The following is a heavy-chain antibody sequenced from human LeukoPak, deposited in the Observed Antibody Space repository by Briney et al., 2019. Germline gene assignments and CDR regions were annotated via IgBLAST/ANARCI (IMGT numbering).Heavy chain of an antibody. D-gene: IGHD5-24*01. J-gene: IGHJ4*02. CDR3: ARDQGDGYD. V-gene: IGHV4-38-2*02. CDR1: GYSISSGSY. Sequence: AETLSLTCTVSGYSISSGSYWGWIRQPPGKGLEWIGSISHSGSPYYNPSLKSRVTISVHTSKNQFSLKLSSVTAADTAVYYCARDQGDGYDWGQGTLVTVSS. CDR2: ISHSGSP.